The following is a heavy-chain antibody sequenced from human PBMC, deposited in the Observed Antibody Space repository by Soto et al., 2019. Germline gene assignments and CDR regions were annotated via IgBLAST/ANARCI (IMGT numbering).Heavy chain of an antibody. D-gene: IGHD1-1*01. J-gene: IGHJ4*02. CDR3: ARRYGYSFDY. V-gene: IGHV4-59*08. CDR1: GGSISSHY. CDR2: IYYSGST. Sequence: SETLSLTCTVSGGSISSHYWGWIRQPPGKGLEWIGYIYYSGSTNYNPSLKSRVTISVDTSKNQFSLKLSSVTAADTAVYYCARRYGYSFDYWGQGALVTVSS.